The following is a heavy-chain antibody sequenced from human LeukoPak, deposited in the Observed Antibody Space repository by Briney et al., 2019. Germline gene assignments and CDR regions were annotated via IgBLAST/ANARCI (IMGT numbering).Heavy chain of an antibody. Sequence: GSLRLSCAASGFTFSRYWMSWVRQAPGKGLEWIGEINHSGSTNYNPSLKSRVTISVDTSKNQFSLKLSSVTAADTAVYYCARVPPYYYDSSGYDYWGQGTLVTVSS. V-gene: IGHV4-34*01. CDR1: GFTFSRYW. J-gene: IGHJ4*02. CDR3: ARVPPYYYDSSGYDY. D-gene: IGHD3-22*01. CDR2: INHSGST.